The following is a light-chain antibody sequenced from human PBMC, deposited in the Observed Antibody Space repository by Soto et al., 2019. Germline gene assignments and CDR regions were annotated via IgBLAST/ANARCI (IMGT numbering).Light chain of an antibody. Sequence: DIQMTQSPSTLSASVGDRVTITCRASQSISSWLAWYQQKPGKAPKLLIYDASSLESGVPSRFSGSGSGTEFTLTISSLQPDDFATYYCQQYNSYQGTFSQGTKVEIK. J-gene: IGKJ1*01. CDR3: QQYNSYQGT. CDR2: DAS. CDR1: QSISSW. V-gene: IGKV1-5*01.